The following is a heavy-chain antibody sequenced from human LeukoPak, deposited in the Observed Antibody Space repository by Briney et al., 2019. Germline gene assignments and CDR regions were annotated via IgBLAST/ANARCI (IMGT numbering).Heavy chain of an antibody. Sequence: ASAKVSYEASGYTFTSYGISWVRQAPGQGLEWMGWISAYNGNTNYAQKLQGRVTMTTDTSTSTAYMELRSLRSDDTAVYYCASSNSGYPYWGQGTLVTVSS. V-gene: IGHV1-18*01. CDR2: ISAYNGNT. D-gene: IGHD5-12*01. CDR3: ASSNSGYPY. CDR1: GYTFTSYG. J-gene: IGHJ4*02.